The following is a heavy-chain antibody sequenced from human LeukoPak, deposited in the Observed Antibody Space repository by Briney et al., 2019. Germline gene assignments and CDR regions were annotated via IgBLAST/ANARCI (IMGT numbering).Heavy chain of an antibody. CDR2: INPNSGDT. D-gene: IGHD3-16*01. CDR1: GYTFTGSY. Sequence: ASVKVSCKASGYTFTGSYLHWVRQAPGQGLEWMGWINPNSGDTNYAQEFQGRVTMTRDTSIDTAYMELSSLRSDDTAMYYCAKSLGVYGMASGAKGPRSPSP. V-gene: IGHV1-2*02. CDR3: AKSLGVYGMAS. J-gene: IGHJ6*02.